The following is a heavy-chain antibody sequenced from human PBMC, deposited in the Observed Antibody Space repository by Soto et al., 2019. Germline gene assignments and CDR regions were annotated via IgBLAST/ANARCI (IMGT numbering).Heavy chain of an antibody. CDR1: GVAMTYGGYS. CDR3: ARHYSSGSRNWFDP. D-gene: IGHD6-19*01. CDR2: IGHLETT. V-gene: IGHV4-30-2*03. J-gene: IGHJ5*02. Sequence: SETLSLTCSVSGVAMTYGGYSWSWIRQSPEKGLEWLGYIGHLETTYFNPSLRSRVTISVGTSKNQFSLKLSSVTAADTAVFYCARHYSSGSRNWFDPWGQGTLVTVSS.